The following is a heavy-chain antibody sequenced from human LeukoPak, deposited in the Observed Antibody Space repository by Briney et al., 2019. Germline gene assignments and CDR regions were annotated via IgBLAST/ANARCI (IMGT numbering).Heavy chain of an antibody. CDR1: GGSFSGYY. V-gene: IGHV4-34*01. J-gene: IGHJ4*02. CDR2: INHSGST. CDR3: ARYDFWSVFIY. D-gene: IGHD3-3*01. Sequence: PSETLSLTCAVYGGSFSGYYWSWIRQPPGKGLEWIGEINHSGSTNYNPSLKSRVTISVDTSKNQSSLKLSSVTAADTAVYYCARYDFWSVFIYWGQGTLVTVSS.